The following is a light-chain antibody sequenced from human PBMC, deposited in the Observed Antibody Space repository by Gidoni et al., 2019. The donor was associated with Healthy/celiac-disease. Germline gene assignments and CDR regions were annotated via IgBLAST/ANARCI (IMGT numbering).Light chain of an antibody. CDR1: QSGSSN. V-gene: IGKV3-15*01. J-gene: IGKJ1*01. CDR3: QQYNNWPWT. CDR2: GAS. Sequence: EVVMTQSPATLSVSPGERATLSCRASQSGSSNLDWYQHKPGQAPRLLIYGASTRATGTPARFSGSGSGTEFTLTISSLQSEDFAVYYCQQYNNWPWTFGQGTKVEFK.